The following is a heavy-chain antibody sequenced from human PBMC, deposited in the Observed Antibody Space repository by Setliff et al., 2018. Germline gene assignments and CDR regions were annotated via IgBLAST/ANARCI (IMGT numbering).Heavy chain of an antibody. CDR3: ARVGQQLVYYYYGMDV. V-gene: IGHV5-51*01. D-gene: IGHD6-13*01. Sequence: PGESLKLSCKGSGYSFTSYWIGWVRQMPGKGLEWMGIIYPGDSDTRYSPSFQGQVTISADKSISTAYLQWSSLKASDTAMYYCARVGQQLVYYYYGMDVWGQGTTVTVSS. CDR2: IYPGDSDT. CDR1: GYSFTSYW. J-gene: IGHJ6*02.